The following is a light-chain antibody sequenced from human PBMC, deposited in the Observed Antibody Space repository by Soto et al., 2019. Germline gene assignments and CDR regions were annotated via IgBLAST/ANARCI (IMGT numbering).Light chain of an antibody. J-gene: IGLJ1*01. CDR1: SSNIGSNY. CDR3: AAWDDSLSAHYV. Sequence: SLLARPPSASGTPGQRVTISCSGSSSNIGSNYVYWYQQLPGTAPKLLIYRNNQRPSGVPDRFSGSKSGTSASLAISGLRSEDEADYYCAAWDDSLSAHYVFGTGTKVTVL. CDR2: RNN. V-gene: IGLV1-47*01.